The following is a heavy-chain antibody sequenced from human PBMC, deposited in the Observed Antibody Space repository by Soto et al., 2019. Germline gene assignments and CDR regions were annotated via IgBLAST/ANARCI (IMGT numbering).Heavy chain of an antibody. CDR1: GFTFSDYA. Sequence: PGGSLRLSCAASGFTFSDYAMTWVRQAPGKGLEWVSGISWNSGSIGYADSVKGRFTISRDNAKNSLYLQMNSLRAEDTALYYCAKDSTRYFDWPIFDYWGQGTLVTVSS. J-gene: IGHJ4*02. CDR2: ISWNSGSI. CDR3: AKDSTRYFDWPIFDY. V-gene: IGHV3-9*01. D-gene: IGHD3-9*01.